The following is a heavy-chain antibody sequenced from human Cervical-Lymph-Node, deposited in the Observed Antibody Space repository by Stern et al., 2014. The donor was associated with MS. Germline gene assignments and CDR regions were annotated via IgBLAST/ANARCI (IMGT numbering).Heavy chain of an antibody. CDR1: GGSVSDSRYY. J-gene: IGHJ5*02. CDR3: SRHLPYSSSWYNWFDP. Sequence: QVQLQESGPGLVKPSETLSLTCAVSGGSVSDSRYYWGWIRQPPGKGLEWIGSVSYTGSTSNNPSLKSRVTIPVDPTKTPFSLQLTSVTAADTALYYCSRHLPYSSSWYNWFDPWGQGTLVTVSS. CDR2: VSYTGST. V-gene: IGHV4-39*01. D-gene: IGHD6-13*01.